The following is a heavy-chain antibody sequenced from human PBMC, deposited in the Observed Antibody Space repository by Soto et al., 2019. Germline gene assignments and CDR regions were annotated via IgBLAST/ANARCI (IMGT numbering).Heavy chain of an antibody. V-gene: IGHV4-30-4*01. CDR2: IYYSGGT. J-gene: IGHJ5*02. CDR1: GGSIRSDNYY. CDR3: ARAYTVSRRPNWFAP. Sequence: SETLSLTCTVSGGSIRSDNYYWSWLRQPPGKGLEWIGCIYYSGGTYYNPSLKSRVTISVDTSTNQFSLELSSVTAADTAVYNCARAYTVSRRPNWFAPWGQGTLVTAPS. D-gene: IGHD4-17*01.